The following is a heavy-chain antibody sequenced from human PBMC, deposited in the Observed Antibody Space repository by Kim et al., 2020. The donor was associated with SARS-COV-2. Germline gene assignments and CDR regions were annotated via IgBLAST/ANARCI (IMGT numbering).Heavy chain of an antibody. J-gene: IGHJ3*02. Sequence: GGSLRLSCAASGFTFSSYGMHWVRQAPGKGLEWVAVIWYDGSNKYYADSVKGRFTISRDNSKNTLYLQMNSLRAEDTAVYYCAIIYGSGSYDAFDIWGQGTMVTVSS. CDR1: GFTFSSYG. CDR3: AIIYGSGSYDAFDI. V-gene: IGHV3-33*08. D-gene: IGHD3-10*01. CDR2: IWYDGSNK.